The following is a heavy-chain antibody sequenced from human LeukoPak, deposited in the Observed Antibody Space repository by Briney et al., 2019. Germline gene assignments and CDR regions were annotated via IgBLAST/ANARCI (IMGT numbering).Heavy chain of an antibody. CDR3: AKDLGEPLFDY. V-gene: IGHV3-23*01. D-gene: IGHD4-17*01. J-gene: IGHJ4*02. CDR1: GFTFSSYG. CDR2: LSNSGGTT. Sequence: QPGGSLRLSCAASGFTFSSYGMSWVRQAPGKGLEWVSSLSNSGGTTYYADSVKGRFTISRDNSKKTLYLQMNSLRAEDTAIYYCAKDLGEPLFDYWGQGTLVTVSS.